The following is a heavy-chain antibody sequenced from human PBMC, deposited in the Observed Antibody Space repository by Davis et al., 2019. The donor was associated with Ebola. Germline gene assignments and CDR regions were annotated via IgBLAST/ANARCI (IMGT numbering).Heavy chain of an antibody. V-gene: IGHV3-33*01. D-gene: IGHD6-19*01. Sequence: GESLKISCAASGFTFSSYGMHWVRQAPGKGLEWVAVIWYDGSNKYYADSVKGRFTISRDNSKNTLYLQMNSLRAEDTAVYYCARDPGYSSGDWGSYGMDVWGQGTTVTVSS. CDR2: IWYDGSNK. J-gene: IGHJ6*02. CDR3: ARDPGYSSGDWGSYGMDV. CDR1: GFTFSSYG.